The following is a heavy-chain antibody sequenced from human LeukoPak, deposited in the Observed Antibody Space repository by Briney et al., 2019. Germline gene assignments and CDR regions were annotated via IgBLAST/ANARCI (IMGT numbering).Heavy chain of an antibody. CDR3: ARLGGEA. J-gene: IGHJ4*02. D-gene: IGHD3-10*01. Sequence: PGGSLRLSCAASGFTFSRYWMNWVRQAPGKGLEWVANIKQDGSEKYYVDSVKGRFTISRDNAKNSLYLQMNSLRAEDTAVYYCARLGGEAWGQGTLVTVSS. CDR1: GFTFSRYW. V-gene: IGHV3-7*01. CDR2: IKQDGSEK.